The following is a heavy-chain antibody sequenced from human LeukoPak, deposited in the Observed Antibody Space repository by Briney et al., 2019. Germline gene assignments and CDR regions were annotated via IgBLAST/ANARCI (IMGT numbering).Heavy chain of an antibody. V-gene: IGHV1-24*01. CDR3: ATASTLGYCSSTSCSQENY. Sequence: ASVKVSCKVPGYTLTELSMHWVRQAPGKGLEWMGGFDPEDGETIYAQKFQGRVTMTEDTSTDTAYMELSSLRSEDTAVYYCATASTLGYCSSTSCSQENYWGQGTLVTVSS. CDR2: FDPEDGET. CDR1: GYTLTELS. D-gene: IGHD2-2*01. J-gene: IGHJ4*02.